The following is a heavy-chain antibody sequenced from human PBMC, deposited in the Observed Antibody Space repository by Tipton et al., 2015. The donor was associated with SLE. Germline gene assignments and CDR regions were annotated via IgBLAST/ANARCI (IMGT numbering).Heavy chain of an antibody. J-gene: IGHJ6*02. CDR1: GFTFSSYG. V-gene: IGHV3-33*01. CDR2: IWYDGNNK. D-gene: IGHD1-1*01. Sequence: SLRLSCAASGFTFSSYGMHWVRQAPGKGLEWVAVIWYDGNNKYYADSVKGRFTISRDNSKNTLYLQMNSLRAEDTAVFYCARDRGAPRTHYYGMDVWGQGTTVTVSS. CDR3: ARDRGAPRTHYYGMDV.